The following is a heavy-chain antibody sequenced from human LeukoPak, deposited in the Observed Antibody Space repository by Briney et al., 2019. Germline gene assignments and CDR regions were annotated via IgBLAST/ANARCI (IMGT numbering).Heavy chain of an antibody. J-gene: IGHJ3*02. CDR1: GFTFSSYA. CDR3: AKAFNWNAEAFDI. CDR2: ISGSGGST. D-gene: IGHD1-1*01. V-gene: IGHV3-23*01. Sequence: GESLKISCAASGFTFSSYAMSWVRQAPGKGLEWVSAISGSGGSTYYADSVKGRFTISRDNSKNTLYLQMNSLRAEDTAVYYCAKAFNWNAEAFDIWGQGTMVTVSS.